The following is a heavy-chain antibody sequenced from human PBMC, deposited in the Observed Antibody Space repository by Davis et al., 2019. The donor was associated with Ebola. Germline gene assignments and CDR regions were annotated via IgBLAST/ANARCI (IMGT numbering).Heavy chain of an antibody. J-gene: IGHJ4*02. CDR2: IGSAGDT. D-gene: IGHD1-20*01. V-gene: IGHV3-13*01. CDR3: ARDLVTGTPNYFDY. CDR1: GFTFSSYD. Sequence: PGGSLRLSCAASGFTFSSYDMHWVRQATGKGLEWVSAIGSAGDTYYPGSVKGRFTISRENAKNSLYLQMNSLRAGDTAVDYCARDLVTGTPNYFDYWGQGTLVTVSS.